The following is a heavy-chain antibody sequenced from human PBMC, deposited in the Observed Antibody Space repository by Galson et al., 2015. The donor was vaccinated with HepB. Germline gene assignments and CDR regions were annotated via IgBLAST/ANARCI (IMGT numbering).Heavy chain of an antibody. V-gene: IGHV3-23*01. Sequence: SLRLSCAASGFTFSSYAMSWVRQAPGKGLEWVSAISGSGGSTYYADSVKGRFTISRDNSKNTLYLQMNSLRAEDTAVYYCAKKKINYGGNSDCFDYWGQGTLVTVSS. CDR2: ISGSGGST. J-gene: IGHJ4*02. CDR1: GFTFSSYA. D-gene: IGHD4-23*01. CDR3: AKKKINYGGNSDCFDY.